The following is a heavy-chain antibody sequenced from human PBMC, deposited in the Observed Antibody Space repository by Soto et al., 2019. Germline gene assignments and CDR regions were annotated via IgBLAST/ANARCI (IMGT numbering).Heavy chain of an antibody. J-gene: IGHJ4*02. CDR3: ARAPARVDFDY. V-gene: IGHV5-51*01. Sequence: GESLKISCKASGYTFTTYWIAWVRQKPGKGLEWMGIIYPGDSDTRYGPSFQGQVTISADKSTTTAYLQWGSLKASDTAMYYCARAPARVDFDYWGQGTLVTVSS. CDR2: IYPGDSDT. CDR1: GYTFTTYW.